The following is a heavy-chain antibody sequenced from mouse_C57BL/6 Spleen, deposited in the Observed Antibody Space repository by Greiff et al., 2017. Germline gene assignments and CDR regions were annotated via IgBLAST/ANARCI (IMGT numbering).Heavy chain of an antibody. Sequence: EVKLMESGGGLVQSGRSLRLSCATSGFTFSDFYMEWVRQAPGQGLEWIAASRNKANDYTTEYSASVTGRFIVSRDTSQSILYRQMNALRAEDTAIYYWARGGNYVDYAMDYWGQGTSVTVSS. CDR1: GFTFSDFY. V-gene: IGHV7-1*01. D-gene: IGHD2-1*01. CDR2: SRNKANDYTT. J-gene: IGHJ4*01. CDR3: ARGGNYVDYAMDY.